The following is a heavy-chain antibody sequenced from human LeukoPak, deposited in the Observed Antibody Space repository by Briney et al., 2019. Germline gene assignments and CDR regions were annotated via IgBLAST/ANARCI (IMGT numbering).Heavy chain of an antibody. Sequence: PSETLSLTCTVSGGSISSYYWSWIRQPPGKGLEWIGEINHSGSTNYNPSLKSRVTISVDTSKNQFSLKLSSVTAADTAVYYCASARGYYYGSGSYYNVAYYYYGMDVWGQGTTVTVS. D-gene: IGHD3-10*01. CDR3: ASARGYYYGSGSYYNVAYYYYGMDV. V-gene: IGHV4-34*01. CDR1: GGSISSYY. J-gene: IGHJ6*02. CDR2: INHSGST.